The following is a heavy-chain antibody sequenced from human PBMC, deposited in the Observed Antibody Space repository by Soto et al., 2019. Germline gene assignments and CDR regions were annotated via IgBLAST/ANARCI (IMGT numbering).Heavy chain of an antibody. Sequence: SETLSLTCTVSGGSIYRSGYYWGWIRQPPGRGLERIGNIDYNGVTYSNPSLKSRVTISRDTSKNQFSLKLTSVTAADTALYYCGKVLVGATGHTDSDSWGPGTLVTVSS. CDR1: GGSIYRSGYY. J-gene: IGHJ4*02. CDR2: IDYNGVT. D-gene: IGHD2-15*01. CDR3: GKVLVGATGHTDSDS. V-gene: IGHV4-39*01.